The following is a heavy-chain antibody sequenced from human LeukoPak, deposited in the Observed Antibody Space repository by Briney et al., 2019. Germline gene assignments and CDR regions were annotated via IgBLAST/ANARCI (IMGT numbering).Heavy chain of an antibody. CDR2: IHYSGNT. CDR3: ARLGAGPTYYDFWSGYSSFYFDY. D-gene: IGHD3-3*01. Sequence: SETLSLTCTVSGGSTSSSNYYWGWIRQPPGKGLEWIGGIHYSGNTYYNPSLKSRVTISIDTSMNQFSLKLSSVTAADTAVYYCARLGAGPTYYDFWSGYSSFYFDYWGQGTLVTVSS. CDR1: GGSTSSSNYY. J-gene: IGHJ4*02. V-gene: IGHV4-39*01.